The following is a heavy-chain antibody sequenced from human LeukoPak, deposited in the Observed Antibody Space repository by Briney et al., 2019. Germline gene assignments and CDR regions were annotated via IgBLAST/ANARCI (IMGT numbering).Heavy chain of an antibody. V-gene: IGHV3-23*01. CDR1: GFIFSSYA. D-gene: IGHD3-3*01. CDR3: AKEGSDFWSGFYYYYYMDV. Sequence: AGGSLRLSCAASGFIFSSYAMSWVRQAPGKGLEWVSDISGSGGSTYYADSVKGRFTISRDNSKNTLYLQMNSLRAEDTAVYYCAKEGSDFWSGFYYYYYMDVWGKGTTVTVSS. CDR2: ISGSGGST. J-gene: IGHJ6*03.